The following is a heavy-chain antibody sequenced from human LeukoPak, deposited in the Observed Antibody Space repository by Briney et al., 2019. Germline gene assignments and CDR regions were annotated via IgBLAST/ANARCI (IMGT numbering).Heavy chain of an antibody. CDR1: GGSISSGSYY. J-gene: IGHJ3*02. CDR2: IYHSGST. D-gene: IGHD1-26*01. V-gene: IGHV4-61*10. Sequence: PSETLSLTCTDSGGSISSGSYYCSWIRQPAGKGLEWIGEIYHSGSTNYNPSLKSRVTISVDKSKNQFSLKLSSVTAADTAVYYCARDKREPRYAFDIWGQGTMVTVSS. CDR3: ARDKREPRYAFDI.